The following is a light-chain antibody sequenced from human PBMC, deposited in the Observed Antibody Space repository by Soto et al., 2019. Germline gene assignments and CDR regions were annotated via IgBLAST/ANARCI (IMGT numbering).Light chain of an antibody. CDR1: SRDVGAFNY. Sequence: QSVLTQPASVSGSPGQSITISCTGTSRDVGAFNYVSWYQQHPDKAPKLLISEVNNRPSGVSHRFSGSKSGNTASLTISGLQAEDEADYYCCSYAGSYTYVFGTGTKVTVL. CDR2: EVN. V-gene: IGLV2-14*01. CDR3: CSYAGSYTYV. J-gene: IGLJ1*01.